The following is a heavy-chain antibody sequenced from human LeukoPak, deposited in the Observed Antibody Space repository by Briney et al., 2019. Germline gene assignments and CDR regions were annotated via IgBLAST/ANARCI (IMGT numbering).Heavy chain of an antibody. CDR2: TSGGGDTT. V-gene: IGHV3-23*01. J-gene: IGHJ6*03. CDR3: ATQWSVGGPTWNYMDV. Sequence: GGSLRLSCAASGFTFSNYAMTWVRQAPGKGLEWVSGTSGGGDTTHYADSVKGRFTIPRDNSKNMVYLQMDSLRAEDTAVYYCATQWSVGGPTWNYMDVWGKGTTVTVSS. CDR1: GFTFSNYA. D-gene: IGHD2-15*01.